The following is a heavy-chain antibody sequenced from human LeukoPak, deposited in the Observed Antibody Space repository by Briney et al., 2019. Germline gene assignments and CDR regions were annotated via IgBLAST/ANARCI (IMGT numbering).Heavy chain of an antibody. J-gene: IGHJ4*02. V-gene: IGHV4-31*03. D-gene: IGHD6-19*01. Sequence: SQTLSLTCTVSGGSISSGGYYWSWIRQHPGKGLEWIGYIYYSGSTYYNPSLKSRVTISVDTSKNQFSLKLSSVTAADTAVYYCARGPTQRYSSGVPPLVYFDYWGQGTLVTVSS. CDR1: GGSISSGGYY. CDR2: IYYSGST. CDR3: ARGPTQRYSSGVPPLVYFDY.